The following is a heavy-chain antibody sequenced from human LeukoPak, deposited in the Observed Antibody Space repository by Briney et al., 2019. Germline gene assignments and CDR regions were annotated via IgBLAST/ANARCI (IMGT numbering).Heavy chain of an antibody. V-gene: IGHV4-39*01. Sequence: SETLSLTCTVSGGSISSSTYFRGWIRQPPGKGLEWFGSIFNSGTTYYHPSLKSRVTISVDTSKNQFSLKLNSVTAADTAVYCCARHGSYYFWFDPWGQGTLVTVSS. J-gene: IGHJ5*02. CDR3: ARHGSYYFWFDP. D-gene: IGHD1-26*01. CDR2: IFNSGTT. CDR1: GGSISSSTYF.